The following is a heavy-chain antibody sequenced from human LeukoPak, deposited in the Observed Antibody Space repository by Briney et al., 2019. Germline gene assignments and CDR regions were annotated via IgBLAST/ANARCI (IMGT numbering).Heavy chain of an antibody. CDR1: GFTFSSYA. CDR2: ISGSGGST. Sequence: GGSLRLSCAASGFTFSSYAMSWVRQAPGKGLEWVSAISGSGGSTYYADSVKGRFTISRDNSKNTLYLQMNSLRAEDTAVYYCAGGIVAAAAPTGGGFDYWGQGTLVTVSS. D-gene: IGHD6-13*01. J-gene: IGHJ4*02. CDR3: AGGIVAAAAPTGGGFDY. V-gene: IGHV3-23*01.